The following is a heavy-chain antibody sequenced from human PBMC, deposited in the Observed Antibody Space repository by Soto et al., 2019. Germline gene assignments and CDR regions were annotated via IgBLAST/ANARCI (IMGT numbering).Heavy chain of an antibody. CDR1: GFSLSTRGVG. CDR3: AHRRIRMEGSMRYFDD. Sequence: QITLKESGPTLVKPTQTLTLTCACSGFSLSTRGVGVGWIRQPPGKALEWLALIYWDDDKRYSPSLESRLTIAQDNSKNQVLLTMTDMDPVDTATYYCAHRRIRMEGSMRYFDDGGQGTLVTVAS. J-gene: IGHJ4*02. CDR2: IYWDDDK. V-gene: IGHV2-5*02. D-gene: IGHD3-22*01.